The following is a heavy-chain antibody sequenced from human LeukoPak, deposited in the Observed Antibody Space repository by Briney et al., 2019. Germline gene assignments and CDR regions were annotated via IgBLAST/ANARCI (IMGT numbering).Heavy chain of an antibody. CDR3: AKVAKYYYGSETYYFFEH. CDR2: TSGSGRTI. Sequence: GRSLRLSCAASGFIFSDYYMSWIRQAPGKGLEWVSHTSGSGRTIYDADSVKGRFTTSRDNAQNSLYLQMNSLRVEDTAVYYCAKVAKYYYGSETYYFFEHWGQGTPVTASS. CDR1: GFIFSDYY. V-gene: IGHV3-11*04. J-gene: IGHJ4*02. D-gene: IGHD3-10*01.